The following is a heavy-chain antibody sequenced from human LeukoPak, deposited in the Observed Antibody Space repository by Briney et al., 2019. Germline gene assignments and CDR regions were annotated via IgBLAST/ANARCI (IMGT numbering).Heavy chain of an antibody. CDR2: MNPNSGNT. D-gene: IGHD2-15*01. J-gene: IGHJ4*02. Sequence: ASVKVSCKASGSTFTSYDINWVRQATGQGLEWMGWMNPNSGNTGYAQKFQGRVTMTRNTSISTAYMELSSLRSEDTAVYYCARGARRYCSGGSCYSSYYFDYWGQGTLVTVPS. CDR3: ARGARRYCSGGSCYSSYYFDY. V-gene: IGHV1-8*01. CDR1: GSTFTSYD.